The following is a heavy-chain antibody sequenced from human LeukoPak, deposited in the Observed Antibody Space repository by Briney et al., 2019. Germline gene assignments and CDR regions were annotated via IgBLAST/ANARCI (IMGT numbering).Heavy chain of an antibody. D-gene: IGHD6-19*01. CDR3: ARTDSAWYGGLDY. V-gene: IGHV3-23*05. Sequence: PGGSLRLSCEASGFTFSAYAMTWVRQAPGKGLEWVSSIGSDNKPHYSESVKGRFTISRDNSKNTLYLQMNSLRAEDTAVYYCARTDSAWYGGLDYWGQGTLVTVSS. J-gene: IGHJ4*02. CDR1: GFTFSAYA. CDR2: IGSDNKP.